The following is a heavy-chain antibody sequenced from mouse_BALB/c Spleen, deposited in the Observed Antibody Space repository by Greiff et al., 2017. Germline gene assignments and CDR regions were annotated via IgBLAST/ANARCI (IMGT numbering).Heavy chain of an antibody. Sequence: VQGVESGPGLVAPSQSLSITCTVSGFSLTSYDISWIRQPPGKGLEWLGVIWTGGGTNYNSAFMSRLSISKDNSKSQVFLKMNSLQTDDTAIYYCVRDPITTVVGSDYAMDYWGQGTSVTVSS. V-gene: IGHV2-9-2*01. CDR1: GFSLTSYD. CDR3: VRDPITTVVGSDYAMDY. CDR2: IWTGGGT. D-gene: IGHD1-1*01. J-gene: IGHJ4*01.